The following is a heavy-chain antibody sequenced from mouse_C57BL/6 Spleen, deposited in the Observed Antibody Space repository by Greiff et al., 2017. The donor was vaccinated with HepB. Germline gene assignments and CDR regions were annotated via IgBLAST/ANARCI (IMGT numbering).Heavy chain of an antibody. J-gene: IGHJ2*01. V-gene: IGHV5-9-1*02. Sequence: EVNVVESGEGLVKPGGSLKLSCAASGFTFSSYAMSWVRQTPEKRLEWVAYISSGGDYIYYADTVKGRFTISRDNARNTLYLQMSSLKSEDTAMYYCTRNYYGSRNYFDYWGQGTTLTVSS. CDR3: TRNYYGSRNYFDY. D-gene: IGHD1-1*01. CDR1: GFTFSSYA. CDR2: ISSGGDYI.